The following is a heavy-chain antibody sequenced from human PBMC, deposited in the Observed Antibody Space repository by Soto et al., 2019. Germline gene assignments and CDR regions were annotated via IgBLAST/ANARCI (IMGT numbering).Heavy chain of an antibody. CDR3: ASLYYYDSSGNSDY. D-gene: IGHD3-22*01. CDR1: GGSISSSSYY. V-gene: IGHV4-39*01. CDR2: IYYSGST. Sequence: SETLSLTCTVSGGSISSSSYYWGWIRQPPGKGLEWIGSIYYSGSTYYNPSLKSRVTISVDTSKNQFSLKLSSVTAADTAVYYCASLYYYDSSGNSDYWGQGTLVTVSS. J-gene: IGHJ4*02.